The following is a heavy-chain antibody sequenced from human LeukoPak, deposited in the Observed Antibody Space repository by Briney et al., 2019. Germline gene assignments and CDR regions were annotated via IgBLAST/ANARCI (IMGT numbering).Heavy chain of an antibody. Sequence: PGGSLRLSCAASGFTFSSYSMNWVRQAPGKGPEWVSYISSSSSTIFYADSVKGRFTISRDNAKNSLYLQMNSLRAEDTGVYYCAIVRGVYSYGHPYYFDYWGQGTLVTVSS. CDR2: ISSSSSTI. CDR3: AIVRGVYSYGHPYYFDY. CDR1: GFTFSSYS. J-gene: IGHJ4*02. D-gene: IGHD5-18*01. V-gene: IGHV3-48*01.